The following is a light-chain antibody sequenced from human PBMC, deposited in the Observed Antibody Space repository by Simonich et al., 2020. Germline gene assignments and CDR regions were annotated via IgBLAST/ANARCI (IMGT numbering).Light chain of an antibody. Sequence: QSALTQPASVSGSPGQSITISCTGTSSDVGGYNYVSWYQKHPGKAPKLMIYDVSNRPSGVYNRFSGSKSGNTASLTISGLQAEDEADYYCSSYTSSSTWVFGGGTKLTVL. CDR1: SSDVGGYNY. V-gene: IGLV2-14*03. CDR3: SSYTSSSTWV. CDR2: DVS. J-gene: IGLJ3*02.